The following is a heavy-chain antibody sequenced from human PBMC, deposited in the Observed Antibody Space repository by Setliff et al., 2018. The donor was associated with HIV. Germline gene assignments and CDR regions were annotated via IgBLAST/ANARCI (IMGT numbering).Heavy chain of an antibody. J-gene: IGHJ4*02. V-gene: IGHV1-18*01. CDR1: GYTFTSYG. CDR2: ITTYSGKT. D-gene: IGHD1-26*01. CDR3: ASVGGERDGL. Sequence: ASVKVSCKASGYTFTSYGISWVRQAPGQGLEWMGWITTYSGKTHYAQKVQGQVTMTTDTSTSTAYMELRSLRSDDTAVYYCASVGGERDGLWGQGTLVTVSS.